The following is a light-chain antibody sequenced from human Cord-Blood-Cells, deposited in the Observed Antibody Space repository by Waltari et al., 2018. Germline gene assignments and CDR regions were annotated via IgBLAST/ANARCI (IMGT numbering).Light chain of an antibody. J-gene: IGKJ5*01. CDR3: QQRSS. CDR1: QSVSSY. V-gene: IGKV3-11*01. Sequence: EIVLTQSPATLSSSPGERATLSCRASQSVSSYLAWYQQKPGQAPRLLIYDASNRATGIPARFRGSGSGTDFTLTISSLGPEDFAVSCCQQRSSFGQGTRLEIK. CDR2: DAS.